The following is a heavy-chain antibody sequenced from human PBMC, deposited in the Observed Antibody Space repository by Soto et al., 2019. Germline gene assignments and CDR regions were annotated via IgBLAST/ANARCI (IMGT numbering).Heavy chain of an antibody. CDR1: GLSVSSNY. D-gene: IGHD2-15*01. CDR2: IYSGGSA. V-gene: IGHV3-53*01. CDR3: ARDGGCSGGSCNNWFDP. Sequence: GGSLRLSCAASGLSVSSNYMSWVRQAPGKGLEWVSVIYSGGSAYYADSVKERFTISRDTSKNMVSLEMTSLRAEDTAIYYCARDGGCSGGSCNNWFDPWGQGTLVTVSS. J-gene: IGHJ5*02.